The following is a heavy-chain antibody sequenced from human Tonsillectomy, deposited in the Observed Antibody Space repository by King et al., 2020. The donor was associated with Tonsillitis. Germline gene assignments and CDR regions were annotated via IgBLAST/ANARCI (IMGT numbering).Heavy chain of an antibody. D-gene: IGHD1-14*01. CDR1: GFNVSSKY. V-gene: IGHV3-66*01. Sequence: VQLVESGGGLVQSGGSLRLSCAASGFNVSSKYMTWVRQAPGKGLEWVSVIYRGGSTNYADSVKGRFTISRDNSKNTVYLQMNSLRAEDTALYYCARAGGFGGGTNGGLDYWGQGTLVTVSS. CDR3: ARAGGFGGGTNGGLDY. CDR2: IYRGGST. J-gene: IGHJ4*02.